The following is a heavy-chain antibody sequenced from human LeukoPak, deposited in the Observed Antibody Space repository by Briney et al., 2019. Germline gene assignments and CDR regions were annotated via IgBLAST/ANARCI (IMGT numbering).Heavy chain of an antibody. CDR2: INPNSGGT. V-gene: IGHV1-2*02. CDR1: GYTFTGYY. D-gene: IGHD2-15*01. CDR3: ARDFTGLLPPSYYFDY. Sequence: ASVKVSCKASGYTFTGYYMHWVRQAPGQGLEWMGWINPNSGGTNYAQKFQGRVTMTKDTSISTAYMELSRLRSDDTALYYCARDFTGLLPPSYYFDYWGQGTLVTVSS. J-gene: IGHJ4*02.